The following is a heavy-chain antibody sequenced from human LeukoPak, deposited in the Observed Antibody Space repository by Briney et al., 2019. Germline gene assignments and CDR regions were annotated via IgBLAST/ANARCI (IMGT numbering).Heavy chain of an antibody. Sequence: GGSLRLSCAASGFTFSSYDMHSVRQAPGKGLEWVAVIAYDGSNKHYADSVKGRFTISRDNSKNTLYLQMNSLRAEDTAVYYCAKDRYGGTYLQTGHSAHWGQGTLVTVSS. CDR2: IAYDGSNK. CDR3: AKDRYGGTYLQTGHSAH. J-gene: IGHJ4*02. V-gene: IGHV3-30*18. CDR1: GFTFSSYD. D-gene: IGHD1-26*01.